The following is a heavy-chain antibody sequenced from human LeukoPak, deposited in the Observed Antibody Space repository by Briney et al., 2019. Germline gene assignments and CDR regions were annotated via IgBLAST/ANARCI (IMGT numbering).Heavy chain of an antibody. D-gene: IGHD3-10*01. V-gene: IGHV1-18*01. CDR1: GYTFTSYG. CDR3: AKVRLETIGGRGFDY. Sequence: GASVKVSCKASGYTFTSYGISWVRQAPGQGLEWMGWISAYNGNTNYAQKLQGRVTMTTDTSTSTAYMELRSLRSDDTAVYYCAKVRLETIGGRGFDYWGQGALVTVSS. J-gene: IGHJ4*02. CDR2: ISAYNGNT.